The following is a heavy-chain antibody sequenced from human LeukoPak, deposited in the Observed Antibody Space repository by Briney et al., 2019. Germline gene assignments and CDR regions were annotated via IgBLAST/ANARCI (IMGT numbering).Heavy chain of an antibody. CDR1: GFTARSDF. CDR2: IYSGGTT. V-gene: IGHV3-53*01. D-gene: IGHD6-13*01. J-gene: IGHJ4*02. CDR3: ARSGTITAAGLFDS. Sequence: PGGSLRLSCVAPGFTARSDFMSWVRQAQGRGLGWGSVIYSGGTTFYADSMKGRFAISRDNSKNTLYLQMHSLRAEDTAVYYCARSGTITAAGLFDSWGQGTLVTVSS.